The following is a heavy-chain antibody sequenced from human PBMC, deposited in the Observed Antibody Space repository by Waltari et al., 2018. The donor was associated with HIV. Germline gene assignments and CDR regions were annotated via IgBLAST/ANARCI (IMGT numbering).Heavy chain of an antibody. J-gene: IGHJ5*02. CDR1: GGSLTDFY. CDR3: ARESRRRIRQGGINWFDP. D-gene: IGHD3-10*01. CDR2: INHNGRS. Sequence: QVHLQQWGAGQLKASETLSLTCAVYGGSLTDFYWSWLRQFPGRGREWIAEINHNGRSDFNPSLKSRITIAIDPPKNQFSLTLKSVTAADTGVYFCARESRRRIRQGGINWFDPWGQGTPVNVLS. V-gene: IGHV4-34*01.